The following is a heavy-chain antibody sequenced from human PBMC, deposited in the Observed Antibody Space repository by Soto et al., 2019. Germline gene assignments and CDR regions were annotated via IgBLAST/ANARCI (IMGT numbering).Heavy chain of an antibody. CDR1: GFTFSSYA. D-gene: IGHD3-22*01. Sequence: GGSLRLSCAASGFTFSSYAMSWVRQAPGKGLEWVSAISGSGGSTYYADSVKGRFTISRDNSKNTLYLQMNSLRAEDTAVYYCAKDQVTMIVVVWGPYGMDVWGQGTTVTVSS. CDR3: AKDQVTMIVVVWGPYGMDV. J-gene: IGHJ6*02. V-gene: IGHV3-23*01. CDR2: ISGSGGST.